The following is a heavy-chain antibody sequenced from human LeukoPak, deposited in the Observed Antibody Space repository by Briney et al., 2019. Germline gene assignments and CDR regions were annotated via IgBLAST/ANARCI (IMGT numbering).Heavy chain of an antibody. CDR3: ARDQLGWFDP. V-gene: IGHV4-59*01. CDR1: GGSISSYY. CDR2: IYYSGST. Sequence: SETLSLTCTVSGGSISSYYWSWIRQPPGKGLEWIGYIYYSGSTNYNPSLKSRVTISVDTSKNQFSLKLSPVTAADTAVYYCARDQLGWFDPWGQGTLVTVSS. D-gene: IGHD6-6*01. J-gene: IGHJ5*02.